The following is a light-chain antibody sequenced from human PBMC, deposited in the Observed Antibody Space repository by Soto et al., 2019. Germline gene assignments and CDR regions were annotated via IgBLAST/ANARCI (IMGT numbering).Light chain of an antibody. V-gene: IGKV3-11*01. CDR1: QSVTGSS. CDR3: QQRSNWPIT. J-gene: IGKJ5*01. Sequence: DIVLTHSPGTLSLSPGERVTLSCSASQSVTGSSIAWFQQKPGQAPRLLMYGASNRATGIPARFSGSGSGTDFTLTISSLEPEDFALYYCQQRSNWPITFGQGTRLEIK. CDR2: GAS.